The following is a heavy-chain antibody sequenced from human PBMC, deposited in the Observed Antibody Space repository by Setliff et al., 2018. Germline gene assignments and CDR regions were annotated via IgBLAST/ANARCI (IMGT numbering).Heavy chain of an antibody. CDR3: ASGLNWLSSTEFDY. CDR1: GYSISSGYY. V-gene: IGHV4-38-2*02. Sequence: PSETLSLTCTVSGYSISSGYYWGWIRQPPGKGPEWIGCIYSSGSTYYNPSLKSRVTISLDTSKNQFSLKLTAVTAADTAVYYCASGLNWLSSTEFDYWGQGTLVTVSS. J-gene: IGHJ4*02. CDR2: IYSSGST. D-gene: IGHD1-20*01.